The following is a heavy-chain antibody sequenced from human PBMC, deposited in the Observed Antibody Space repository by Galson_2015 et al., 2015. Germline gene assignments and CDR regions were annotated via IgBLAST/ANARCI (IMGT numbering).Heavy chain of an antibody. CDR3: VKDRKGGISFGKVVVSNDAFDI. D-gene: IGHD3-3*01. CDR2: ISGSGGTT. CDR1: GFTSSSYA. J-gene: IGHJ3*02. Sequence: SLRLSCAASGFTSSSYAMSWVRQAPGKGLEWVSAISGSGGTTYYADSVKGRFTISRDNSKNTLYLQMNSLRADDTAVYYCVKDRKGGISFGKVVVSNDAFDIWGQGTMVTVST. V-gene: IGHV3-23*01.